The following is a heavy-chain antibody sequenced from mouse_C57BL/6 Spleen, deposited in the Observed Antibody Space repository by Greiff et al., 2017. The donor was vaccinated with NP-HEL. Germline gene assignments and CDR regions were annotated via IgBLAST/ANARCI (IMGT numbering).Heavy chain of an antibody. CDR1: GYAFTNYL. CDR3: AREEYYYGSRGYFDV. D-gene: IGHD1-1*01. CDR2: INPGSGGT. V-gene: IGHV1-54*01. Sequence: QVQLKESGAELVRPGTSVKVSCKASGYAFTNYLIEWVKQRPGQGLEWIGVINPGSGGTNYNEKFKGKATLTADKSSSTAYMQLSSLTSEDSAVYFCAREEYYYGSRGYFDVWGTGTTVTVSS. J-gene: IGHJ1*03.